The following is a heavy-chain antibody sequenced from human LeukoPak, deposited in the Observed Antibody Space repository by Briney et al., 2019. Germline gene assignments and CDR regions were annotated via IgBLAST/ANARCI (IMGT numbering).Heavy chain of an antibody. D-gene: IGHD6-13*01. CDR1: GFTFSAYA. CDR2: IHGSSGRT. CDR3: AKDQGSYSSSWFSDR. Sequence: GGSLRLSCAASGFTFSAYAMNWVRQAPGRGLEWVSAIHGSSGRTYHVDSVRGRFTISRDNSQNTLYLQMNSLRVEDTAVYYCAKDQGSYSSSWFSDRWGQGTLVTVSS. J-gene: IGHJ4*02. V-gene: IGHV3-23*01.